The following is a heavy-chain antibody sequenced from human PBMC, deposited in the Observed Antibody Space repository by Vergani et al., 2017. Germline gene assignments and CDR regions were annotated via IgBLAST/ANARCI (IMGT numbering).Heavy chain of an antibody. D-gene: IGHD3-22*01. J-gene: IGHJ3*02. Sequence: EVQLVESGGGLVQPGRSLRLSCAASGFTFDDYAMHWVRQAPGKGLEWVSGITWNSGSIGYADSVKGRFTISRANAKNSLYLQMNSLRAEDTALYYCVKDLYDSSGYYWRAFDIWGQGTMVTVSS. CDR2: ITWNSGSI. CDR3: VKDLYDSSGYYWRAFDI. CDR1: GFTFDDYA. V-gene: IGHV3-9*01.